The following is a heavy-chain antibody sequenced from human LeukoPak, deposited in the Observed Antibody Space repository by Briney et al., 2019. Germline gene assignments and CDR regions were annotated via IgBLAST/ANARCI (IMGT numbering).Heavy chain of an antibody. CDR1: GGSFSGYY. V-gene: IGHV4-34*01. J-gene: IGHJ6*03. Sequence: PSETLSLTCAVYGGSFSGYYWSWIRQPPGKGLEWIGEINHSGSTNYNPSLKSRVTISVDTSKNQFSLKLSSVTAADTAVYYCARGIAAESYYYYYMDVWGKGTTVTVSS. D-gene: IGHD6-13*01. CDR3: ARGIAAESYYYYYMDV. CDR2: INHSGST.